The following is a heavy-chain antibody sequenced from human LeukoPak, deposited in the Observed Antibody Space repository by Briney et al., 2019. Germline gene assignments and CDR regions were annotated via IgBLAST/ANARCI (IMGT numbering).Heavy chain of an antibody. CDR1: GFTFSSYG. CDR3: AKAGFVGNNDFDY. J-gene: IGHJ4*02. Sequence: GGSLRLSCAASGFTFSSYGMHWVRQAPSKGLEWVAVIWYDGSSKYYADSVKGRFTISRDNSKNTLCLQMNSLRAEDTAMYYCAKAGFVGNNDFDYWGQGTLVTVSS. V-gene: IGHV3-33*06. CDR2: IWYDGSSK. D-gene: IGHD3-3*01.